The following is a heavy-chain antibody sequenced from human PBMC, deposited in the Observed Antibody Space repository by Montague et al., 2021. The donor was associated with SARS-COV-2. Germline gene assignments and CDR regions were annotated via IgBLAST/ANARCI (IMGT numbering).Heavy chain of an antibody. CDR3: ARLYIQKTLVGASRRRWFDP. D-gene: IGHD1-26*01. V-gene: IGHV4-39*01. J-gene: IGHJ5*02. CDR1: GDSMSGSNSY. Sequence: SKTLSLTCSVSGDSMSGSNSYWGWIRQPPGKGLESIGSISYTGSTSYNASLKSRVTMSVDTSKNEFSLRLSSVTASDTAVDYCARLYIQKTLVGASRRRWFDPWGQGTLVTVSS. CDR2: ISYTGST.